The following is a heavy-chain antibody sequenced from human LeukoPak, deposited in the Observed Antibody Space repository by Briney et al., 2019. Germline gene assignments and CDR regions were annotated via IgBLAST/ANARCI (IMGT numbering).Heavy chain of an antibody. D-gene: IGHD4-17*01. CDR2: IYSGGST. J-gene: IGHJ4*02. CDR1: GFTVSSNY. Sequence: GGSLRLSCAASGFTVSSNYMSWVRQAPGKGLEWVSVIYSGGSTYYADSVKGRFTISRDNSKNTLYLQMNSLRDEDTAVYFCARTTTTRTRFDYWGQGTLVTVSS. V-gene: IGHV3-53*01. CDR3: ARTTTTRTRFDY.